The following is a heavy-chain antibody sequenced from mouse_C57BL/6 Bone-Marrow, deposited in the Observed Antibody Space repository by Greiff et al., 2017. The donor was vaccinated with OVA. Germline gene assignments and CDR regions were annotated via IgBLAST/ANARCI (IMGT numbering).Heavy chain of an antibody. Sequence: VQLKESVAELVRPGASVKLSCTASGFNIKNTYMHWVKQRPEQGLEWIGRIDPANGNTKYAPKFQGKATITADTSSNTAYLQLSSLTSKDTAIYYYARDYYGSSYVYFDVWGTGTTVTVSS. V-gene: IGHV14-3*01. CDR1: GFNIKNTY. J-gene: IGHJ1*03. CDR2: IDPANGNT. D-gene: IGHD1-1*01. CDR3: ARDYYGSSYVYFDV.